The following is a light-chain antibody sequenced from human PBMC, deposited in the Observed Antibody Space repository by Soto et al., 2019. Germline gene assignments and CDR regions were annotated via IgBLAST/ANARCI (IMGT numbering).Light chain of an antibody. V-gene: IGKV1-39*01. CDR2: AAS. CDR1: QDVSDY. Sequence: DLPLTQSPSLQFASVGDIVTITIRASQDVSDYLAWYQHAPGKAPNLLIYAASTLQDGIPSRFSGSGSGTDFTLTIRGLQPEDFATYCCQQGYSTITFGQGTRLEIK. CDR3: QQGYSTIT. J-gene: IGKJ5*01.